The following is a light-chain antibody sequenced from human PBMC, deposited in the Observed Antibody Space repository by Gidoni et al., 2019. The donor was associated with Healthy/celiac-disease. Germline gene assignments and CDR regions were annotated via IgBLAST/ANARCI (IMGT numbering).Light chain of an antibody. Sequence: DIQMIHSPSTLSASVGDRVTITCRASQSISSWLAWYQQKPGKAPKLLIYNASSLESGVPSRFSGSGSGTEFTLTISSLQPDDFATYYCQQYNSYLYTFGQGTKLEIK. V-gene: IGKV1-5*03. CDR1: QSISSW. J-gene: IGKJ2*01. CDR2: NAS. CDR3: QQYNSYLYT.